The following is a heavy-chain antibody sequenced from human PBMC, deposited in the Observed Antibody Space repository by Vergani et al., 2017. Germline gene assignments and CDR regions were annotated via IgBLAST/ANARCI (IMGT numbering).Heavy chain of an antibody. J-gene: IGHJ4*02. D-gene: IGHD4/OR15-4a*01. Sequence: EVQLLQSEGAVVQPGGSLRLSCVASVFTFSSHAMSWVRQGHGPGLEWGSIIKNTGDSTHYADSVKGRFTISRANSKNTLYLQMNSLRVEDTAVYYCGSGSANYNWGQGTLVTVSS. CDR2: IKNTGDST. CDR3: GSGSANYN. V-gene: IGHV3-23*01. CDR1: VFTFSSHA.